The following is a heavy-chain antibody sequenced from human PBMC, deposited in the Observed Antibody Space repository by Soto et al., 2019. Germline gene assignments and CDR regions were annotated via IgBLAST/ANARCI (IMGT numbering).Heavy chain of an antibody. J-gene: IGHJ4*02. CDR3: ARSIVGRVVHAFDF. V-gene: IGHV3-23*01. Sequence: EVQLLESGGGLVQPGGSLRHSCAASGFTISSYAMNWVRQAPGQGLELVSTVSESGGSTYYADSVQGRFTISRDNSKNTLFLPMNSLGAEDTAISSCARSIVGRVVHAFDFWGQGPLVTVSS. CDR1: GFTISSYA. D-gene: IGHD1-26*01. CDR2: VSESGGST.